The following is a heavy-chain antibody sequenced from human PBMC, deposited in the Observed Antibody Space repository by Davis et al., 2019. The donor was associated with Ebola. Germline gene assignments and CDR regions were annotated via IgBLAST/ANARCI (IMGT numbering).Heavy chain of an antibody. CDR3: ARVLTRPQRRWFDP. D-gene: IGHD1-14*01. J-gene: IGHJ5*02. CDR2: MNPNSGNA. Sequence: AASVKVSCKASGYTFTSYDINWARQATGQGLEWMGWMNPNSGNAGYAQKFQGRVTMTRNTSITTAYMELSSLRSEDTAVYYCARVLTRPQRRWFDPWGQGTLVTVSS. CDR1: GYTFTSYD. V-gene: IGHV1-8*01.